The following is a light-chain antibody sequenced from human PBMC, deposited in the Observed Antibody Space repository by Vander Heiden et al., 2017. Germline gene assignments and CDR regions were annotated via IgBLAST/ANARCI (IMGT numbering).Light chain of an antibody. CDR3: AAWDDSLNGPV. CDR1: SSNIGSNT. Sequence: QSVLTPPPSASGTPGQRVTNSCPGSSSNIGSNTVNWYQQPPGTAPKLLIYGNNQRPSGVPDRFSGSKSGTSASLAISGLQSEEEADYYCAAWDDSLNGPVFGGGTKLTVL. J-gene: IGLJ2*01. V-gene: IGLV1-44*01. CDR2: GNN.